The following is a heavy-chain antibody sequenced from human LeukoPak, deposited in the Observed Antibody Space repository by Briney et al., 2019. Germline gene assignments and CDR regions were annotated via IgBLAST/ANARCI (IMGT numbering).Heavy chain of an antibody. CDR1: GGSISSSSYY. D-gene: IGHD5-24*01. CDR2: IFYSGST. Sequence: SETLSLTCTVSGGSISSSSYYWGWIRQPPGKGLEWIGSIFYSGSTYYNPSLKSRVTVSLDTSKNQFSLKLSSVTAADTAVYYCAREGIVEMATIPFYYWGQGTLVTVSS. CDR3: AREGIVEMATIPFYY. V-gene: IGHV4-39*07. J-gene: IGHJ4*02.